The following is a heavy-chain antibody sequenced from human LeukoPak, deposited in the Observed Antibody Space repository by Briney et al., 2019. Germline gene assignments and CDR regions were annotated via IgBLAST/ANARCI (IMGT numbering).Heavy chain of an antibody. CDR2: IRSKAYGGTT. CDR3: TRDRGLDIVVVPAAPFDY. CDR1: GFTFGDYA. J-gene: IGHJ4*02. D-gene: IGHD2-2*03. Sequence: QSGGSLRLSCTASGFTFGDYAMSWFRQAPGKGLEWVGFIRSKAYGGTTEYAASVKGRFTISRDDSISIAYLQMNSLKTEDTAVYYCTRDRGLDIVVVPAAPFDYWGQGTLVTVSS. V-gene: IGHV3-49*03.